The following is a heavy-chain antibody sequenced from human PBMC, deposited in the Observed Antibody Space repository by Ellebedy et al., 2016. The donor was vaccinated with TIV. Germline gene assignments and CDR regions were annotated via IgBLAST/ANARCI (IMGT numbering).Heavy chain of an antibody. Sequence: MPSETLSLTCTVSGSSISSYYWSWIRQPPGKGLEWIGSIYYSGSTNYNPSLKSRVTISVDTSKNQFSLKLSSVTAADTAVYYCARHVQMEWLLSPVYGMDVWGQGTTVTVSS. V-gene: IGHV4-59*08. CDR1: GSSISSYY. CDR3: ARHVQMEWLLSPVYGMDV. J-gene: IGHJ6*02. CDR2: IYYSGST. D-gene: IGHD3-3*01.